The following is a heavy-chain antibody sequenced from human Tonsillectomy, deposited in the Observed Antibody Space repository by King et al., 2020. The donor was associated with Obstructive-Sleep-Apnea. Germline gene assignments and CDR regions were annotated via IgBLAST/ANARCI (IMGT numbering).Heavy chain of an antibody. Sequence: QLQESGPGLVKPSETLSLTCTVSGGSISSSSYYWGWIRQPPGKGLEWIGSIYYSGSTYYTPSLKSRVTISVDTSKNQFSLKLSSVTAADTAVYYCAREDSGYDYYYYYGMDVWGQGTTVTVSS. CDR2: IYYSGST. J-gene: IGHJ6*02. D-gene: IGHD5-12*01. V-gene: IGHV4-39*07. CDR1: GGSISSSSYY. CDR3: AREDSGYDYYYYYGMDV.